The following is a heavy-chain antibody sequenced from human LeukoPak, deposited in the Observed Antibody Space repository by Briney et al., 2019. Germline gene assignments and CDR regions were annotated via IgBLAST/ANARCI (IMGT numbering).Heavy chain of an antibody. Sequence: PSETLSLTCTVSGGSISSSSYYWGWIRQPPGKGLEWIGSIYYRGSTYYNPSLKSRVTISVDTSKNQFSLKLSSVTAADTAVYSCAKLRYGSTGYPGGFDYWGQGTLVTVSS. J-gene: IGHJ4*02. D-gene: IGHD3-22*01. CDR2: IYYRGST. CDR3: AKLRYGSTGYPGGFDY. V-gene: IGHV4-39*01. CDR1: GGSISSSSYY.